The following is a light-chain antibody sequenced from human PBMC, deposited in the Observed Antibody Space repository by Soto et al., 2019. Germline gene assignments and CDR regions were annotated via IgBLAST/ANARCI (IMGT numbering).Light chain of an antibody. CDR1: QSVIDY. CDR3: QRRRAWPWT. Sequence: IVLTQSPATLSLSPGERATLSCRASQSVIDYLAWYQQNPGQAPRLLIYDTSNRATGIPARFSGSGSGTDFTLTISSLEPEDLSVYYCQRRRAWPWTLGQGTQVEIK. CDR2: DTS. V-gene: IGKV3-11*01. J-gene: IGKJ1*01.